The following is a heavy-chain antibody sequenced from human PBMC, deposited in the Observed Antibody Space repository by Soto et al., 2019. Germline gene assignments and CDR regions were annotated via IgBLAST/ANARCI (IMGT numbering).Heavy chain of an antibody. Sequence: SETLSLTCAVSVGSISIGGSSWSWIRQPPGKGREWIGYIYHRGITYYTPSLKSRVTISVDRSKNQFSLKLSSVTAADTAVYYCARGGRITMIVVGPSPWFDPWGQGTMVTVSS. J-gene: IGHJ5*02. D-gene: IGHD3-22*01. CDR3: ARGGRITMIVVGPSPWFDP. CDR1: VGSISIGGSS. V-gene: IGHV4-30-2*01. CDR2: IYHRGIT.